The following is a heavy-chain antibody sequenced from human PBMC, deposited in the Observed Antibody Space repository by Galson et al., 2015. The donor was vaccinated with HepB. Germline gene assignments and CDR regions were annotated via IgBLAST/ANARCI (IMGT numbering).Heavy chain of an antibody. Sequence: LSLTCTVSGGSISSYYWSWIRQPAGKGLEWIGRIYTSGSTNYNPSLKSRVTMSVDTSKNQFSLKLSSVTAADTAVYYCARGHFGGWSYYFDYWGQGTLVTVSS. D-gene: IGHD6-19*01. CDR3: ARGHFGGWSYYFDY. CDR2: IYTSGST. V-gene: IGHV4-4*07. CDR1: GGSISSYY. J-gene: IGHJ4*02.